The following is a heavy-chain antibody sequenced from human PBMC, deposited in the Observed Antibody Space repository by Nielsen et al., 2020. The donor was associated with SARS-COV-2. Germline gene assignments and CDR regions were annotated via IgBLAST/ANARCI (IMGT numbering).Heavy chain of an antibody. CDR2: IIPILGIA. D-gene: IGHD3-10*01. V-gene: IGHV1-69*04. CDR3: ARDSMVRGVIAY. Sequence: SVKVSCKASGGTFSSYAISWVRQAPGQGLEWMGRIIPILGIANYAQKFQGRVTITADKSTSTAYMELSSLRSEDTAVYYCARDSMVRGVIAYWGQGTLVTVSS. CDR1: GGTFSSYA. J-gene: IGHJ4*02.